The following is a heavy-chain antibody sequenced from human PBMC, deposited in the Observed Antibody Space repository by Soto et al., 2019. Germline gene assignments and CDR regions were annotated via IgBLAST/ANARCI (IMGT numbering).Heavy chain of an antibody. Sequence: LRLSCAASGFAFDDYVMHWVRQPPGRGLEWVSGITWNGGTIRYVDSVKGRFTISRDNAENSPYLQMNSLRPEDTAVYYCAKGGSAALIAPSGRDNWFDPWGQGTQVTVSS. CDR2: ITWNGGTI. CDR1: GFAFDDYV. CDR3: AKGGSAALIAPSGRDNWFDP. D-gene: IGHD6-13*01. V-gene: IGHV3-9*01. J-gene: IGHJ5*02.